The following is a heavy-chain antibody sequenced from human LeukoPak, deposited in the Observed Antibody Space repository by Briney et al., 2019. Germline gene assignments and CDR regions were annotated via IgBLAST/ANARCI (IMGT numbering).Heavy chain of an antibody. CDR3: ARGQGATEPQVGKNWFDP. J-gene: IGHJ5*02. D-gene: IGHD1-26*01. CDR1: GGSISRTDNY. CDR2: IHYSGST. V-gene: IGHV4-39*07. Sequence: SETLSLTCSVSGGSISRTDNYWTWIRQSPGKGLEWIGSIHYSGSTYYNPSLKSRVTISVDTSKNQFSLKLSSVTVADTAIYYCARGQGATEPQVGKNWFDPWGQGTRVTVSS.